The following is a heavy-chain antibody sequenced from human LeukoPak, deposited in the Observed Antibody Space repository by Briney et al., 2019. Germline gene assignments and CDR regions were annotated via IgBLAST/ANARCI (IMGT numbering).Heavy chain of an antibody. CDR3: VKDLSWSGVVIFAGGGDY. V-gene: IGHV3-23*01. CDR2: INYSGDDT. J-gene: IGHJ4*02. Sequence: PGGSLRLSCAASGFTFSRYAMSWVRQAPGKGLEWVSGINYSGDDTFYADSVKGRFTISRDNSKNTLYLQMNSLRAEDTAVYYCVKDLSWSGVVIFAGGGDYWGQGTLVTVSS. D-gene: IGHD3-3*01. CDR1: GFTFSRYA.